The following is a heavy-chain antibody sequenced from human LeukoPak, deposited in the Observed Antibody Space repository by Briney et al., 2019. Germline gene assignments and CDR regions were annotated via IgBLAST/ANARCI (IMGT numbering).Heavy chain of an antibody. CDR1: GFTFSSCW. J-gene: IGHJ6*03. Sequence: PGGSLRLSCAASGFTFSSCWMSWVRQAPGKGLEWVANIKQDGSEKYYVDSVKGRFTISRDNAKNSLYLQMNSLRAEDTAVYYCARNKYYDFFMDVWGKGTTVTVSS. D-gene: IGHD3-3*01. CDR3: ARNKYYDFFMDV. V-gene: IGHV3-7*01. CDR2: IKQDGSEK.